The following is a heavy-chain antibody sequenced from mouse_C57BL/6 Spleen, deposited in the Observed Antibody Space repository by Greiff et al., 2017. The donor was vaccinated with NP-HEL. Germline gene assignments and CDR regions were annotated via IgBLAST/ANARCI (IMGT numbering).Heavy chain of an antibody. D-gene: IGHD2-4*01. V-gene: IGHV14-3*01. J-gene: IGHJ4*01. CDR1: GFNIKNPY. CDR2: IDPANGNT. CDR3: ARFLDYDRYYAMDY. Sequence: VQLQQSVAELVRPGASVKLSCTASGFNIKNPYMHWVKQRPEQGLEWIGRIDPANGNTKYAPKFQGKATITADTSSNTAYLQLRSLTSEDTAIYSCARFLDYDRYYAMDYWGQGTSVTVSS.